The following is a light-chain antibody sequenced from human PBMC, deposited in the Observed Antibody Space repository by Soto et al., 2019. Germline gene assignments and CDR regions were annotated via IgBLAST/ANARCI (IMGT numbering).Light chain of an antibody. CDR2: EVS. J-gene: IGLJ3*02. Sequence: QSALTQPASVSGSPGQSITISCTGTSSDVGGYNYVSWYQQHPGTAPQLMIYEVSNRPSGVSNRFSGSKSGNTASLTISGLQAEDEADYYCSSYTSSSTRVFGGGTKLTVL. CDR3: SSYTSSSTRV. V-gene: IGLV2-14*01. CDR1: SSDVGGYNY.